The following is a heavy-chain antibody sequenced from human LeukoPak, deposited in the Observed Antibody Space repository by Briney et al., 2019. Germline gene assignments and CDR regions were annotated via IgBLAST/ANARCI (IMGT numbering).Heavy chain of an antibody. V-gene: IGHV1-24*01. Sequence: SVKVSCKVSGYTLTELSMHWVRQAPGKGLEWMGGFDPEDGETIYAQKFQGRVTMTEDTSTDTAYMELSSLRSEDTAVYYCATAGGLLGYCSSTSCYVTPGYWGQGTLVTVSS. D-gene: IGHD2-2*01. J-gene: IGHJ4*02. CDR3: ATAGGLLGYCSSTSCYVTPGY. CDR2: FDPEDGET. CDR1: GYTLTELS.